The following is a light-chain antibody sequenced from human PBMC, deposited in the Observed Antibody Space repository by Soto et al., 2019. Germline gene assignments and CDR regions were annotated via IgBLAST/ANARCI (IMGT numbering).Light chain of an antibody. CDR2: GAS. J-gene: IGKJ4*01. CDR1: QDMNIY. V-gene: IGKV1-27*01. Sequence: DIQMTQSPSSLSASVGDRVTITCRAGQDMNIYLVWYQQKPGKVPKLLISGASTLQSGVPSRFSGSGSGTDFTLTISSLQPEDVATYYCQKYDGAPLTFGGGTKVEIK. CDR3: QKYDGAPLT.